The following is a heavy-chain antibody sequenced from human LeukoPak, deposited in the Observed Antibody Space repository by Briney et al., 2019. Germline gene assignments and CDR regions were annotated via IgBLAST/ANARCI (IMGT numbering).Heavy chain of an antibody. CDR3: ARGLSIAARLIFDY. CDR1: GGSISSHY. V-gene: IGHV4-59*11. J-gene: IGHJ4*02. D-gene: IGHD6-6*01. Sequence: SETLSLTCTVSGGSISSHYWSWIRQPPGKGLVWIGYIYYSGSTNYNPSLKSRVTISVDTSKNQFSLKLSSVTAADTAVYYCARGLSIAARLIFDYWGQGTLVTVSS. CDR2: IYYSGST.